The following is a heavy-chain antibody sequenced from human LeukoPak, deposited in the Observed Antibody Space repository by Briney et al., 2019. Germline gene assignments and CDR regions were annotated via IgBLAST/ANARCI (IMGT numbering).Heavy chain of an antibody. Sequence: ASVKVSCKAYGYSFTSHYMHWVRQAPGQGLEWLGLINPSGSWTLYAQKFQGRVTMTRDMSTTTDYMELTSLTSEDTAVYYCARDNSVGDIAWWFDPWGQGTLVTVSS. CDR2: INPSGSWT. CDR3: ARDNSVGDIAWWFDP. J-gene: IGHJ5*02. V-gene: IGHV1-46*01. D-gene: IGHD3-16*02. CDR1: GYSFTSHY.